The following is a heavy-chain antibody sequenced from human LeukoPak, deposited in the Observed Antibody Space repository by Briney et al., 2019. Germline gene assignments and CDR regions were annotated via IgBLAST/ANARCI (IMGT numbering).Heavy chain of an antibody. D-gene: IGHD1-26*01. CDR2: ISYDGSNK. V-gene: IGHV3-30*04. CDR3: VKDFVGPNEF. Sequence: GGSLRLSCAASGFTFSSYAMHWVRQAPGKGLEWVAVISYDGSNKYYADSVKGRFTISRDNSKNTLYLQMNSLRAEDTAVYYCVKDFVGPNEFWGQGTLVTVSS. J-gene: IGHJ4*02. CDR1: GFTFSSYA.